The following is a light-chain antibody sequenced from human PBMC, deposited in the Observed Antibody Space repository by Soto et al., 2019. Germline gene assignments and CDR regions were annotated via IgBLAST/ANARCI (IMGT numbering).Light chain of an antibody. V-gene: IGKV3-20*01. J-gene: IGKJ5*01. CDR2: GAS. Sequence: DIVLRESPGTLSLPPGERAILSCRASQTVNNNYLDWCQQKPGQAPRLRTFGASRRATGIQDRFSGSASGTDVTLTIIRLEPEDFAVYFCQQYSDLPMTFGHGTRREI. CDR1: QTVNNNY. CDR3: QQYSDLPMT.